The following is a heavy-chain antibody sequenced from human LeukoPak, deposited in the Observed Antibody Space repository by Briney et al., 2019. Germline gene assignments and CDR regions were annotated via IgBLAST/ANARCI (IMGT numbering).Heavy chain of an antibody. CDR1: GGSISSGGYY. V-gene: IGHV4-31*03. CDR3: ARGNSLAARFDP. CDR2: IYYSGST. J-gene: IGHJ5*02. Sequence: PSETLSLTCTVSGGSISSGGYYWSWIRQHPGKGLEWIGYIYYSGSTNYNPSLKSRVTISVDTSKNQFSLKLSSVTAADTAVYYCARGNSLAARFDPWGQGTLVTVSS. D-gene: IGHD6-6*01.